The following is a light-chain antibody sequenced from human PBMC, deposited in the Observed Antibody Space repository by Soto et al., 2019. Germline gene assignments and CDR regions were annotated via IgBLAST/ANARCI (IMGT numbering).Light chain of an antibody. J-gene: IGKJ3*01. CDR1: QSVLSH. Sequence: EIVMTQSPVTLSVSPGERATLSCRASQSVLSHLAWYQQKPGQAPRLLIYGASTRATGIPARFSGSGSGTEFTLTISRLEPEDFAVYYCQQYGTSPFPFGPGTMVDIK. CDR3: QQYGTSPFP. V-gene: IGKV3-15*01. CDR2: GAS.